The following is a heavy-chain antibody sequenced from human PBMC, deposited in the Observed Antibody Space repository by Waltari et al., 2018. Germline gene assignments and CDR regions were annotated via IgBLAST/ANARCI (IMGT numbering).Heavy chain of an antibody. J-gene: IGHJ4*02. CDR1: GLIFSDSA. Sequence: EVQLVESGGALVQPGGSLKLSCAASGLIFSDSAMHWVRQASGKGLGWVGRNRSRTKGDATAYAESVQGRFTSSRDDSKNTAYLEMNSLKTDDTAVYYCIRPFEMGIDWGQGTLVTVSS. D-gene: IGHD7-27*01. V-gene: IGHV3-73*01. CDR3: IRPFEMGID. CDR2: NRSRTKGDAT.